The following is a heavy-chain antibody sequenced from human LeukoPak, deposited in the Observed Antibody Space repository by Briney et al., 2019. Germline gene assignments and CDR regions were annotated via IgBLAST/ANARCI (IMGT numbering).Heavy chain of an antibody. Sequence: SETLSLTCAVYGGSFSAYYWSWIRQPPGKWLEWIAEINHSGSTNHNPSLKSRVTISVDTSKNQFSLKLSSVTAADTAVYYCARRCSGGTCYNYWGQGTLVTVSS. CDR1: GGSFSAYY. D-gene: IGHD2-15*01. J-gene: IGHJ4*02. V-gene: IGHV4-34*01. CDR2: INHSGST. CDR3: ARRCSGGTCYNY.